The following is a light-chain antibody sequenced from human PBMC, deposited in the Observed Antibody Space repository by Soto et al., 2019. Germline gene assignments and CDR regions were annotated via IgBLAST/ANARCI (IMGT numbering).Light chain of an antibody. J-gene: IGKJ1*01. Sequence: DIQMPQSPSTLSASVGDRVTITCRASQSISSWWAWYQQKPGKAPKLLIYDASSLESGVPSRFSGSGSGTEFTLTISSLQPDDFATYYCQQYNSIPAFGQGTKVDIK. V-gene: IGKV1-5*01. CDR1: QSISSW. CDR3: QQYNSIPA. CDR2: DAS.